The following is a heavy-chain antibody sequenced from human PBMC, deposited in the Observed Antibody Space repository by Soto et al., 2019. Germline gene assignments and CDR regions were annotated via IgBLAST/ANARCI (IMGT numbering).Heavy chain of an antibody. CDR1: GASISRGDYY. J-gene: IGHJ4*02. D-gene: IGHD6-19*01. CDR2: IYRSGST. CDR3: ARGRYLAGAGQNYFDL. V-gene: IGHV4-31*02. Sequence: ASETLSLTCTVSGASISRGDYYWSWIRQLPGKGLEWIGYIYRSGSTYYNPPLESRITISVDTSQSQFSLDVSSVTAADTAVYYCARGRYLAGAGQNYFDLWGQGTLVTVSS.